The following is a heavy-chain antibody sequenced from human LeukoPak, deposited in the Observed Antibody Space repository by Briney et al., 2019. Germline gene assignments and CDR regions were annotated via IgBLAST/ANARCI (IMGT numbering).Heavy chain of an antibody. J-gene: IGHJ3*02. D-gene: IGHD3-16*02. CDR2: ISAYNGNT. CDR3: AIFHHPSQPDYDYVWGSYRNDAFDI. CDR1: GYTFTSYG. V-gene: IGHV1-18*01. Sequence: GASVKVSCKASGYTFTSYGISWVRQAPGQGLEWRGWISAYNGNTNYAQKLQGRVTMTTDTSTSTAYMELRSLRSDDTAVYYCAIFHHPSQPDYDYVWGSYRNDAFDIWGQGTMVTVSS.